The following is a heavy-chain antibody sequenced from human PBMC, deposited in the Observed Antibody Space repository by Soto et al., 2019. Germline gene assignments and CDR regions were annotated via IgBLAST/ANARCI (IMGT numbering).Heavy chain of an antibody. CDR1: GDSISRSNW. Sequence: PSETLSLTCAVSGDSISRSNWWSWFRQPPGKGLEWIGEIYYSGSINYNPSLKSRVTISVDKSKNQFSLKLSSVTAADTAVYHCARDVGNFYDSSPTGQFDFWGQGTLVTVSS. D-gene: IGHD3-22*01. J-gene: IGHJ4*02. V-gene: IGHV4-4*02. CDR2: IYYSGSI. CDR3: ARDVGNFYDSSPTGQFDF.